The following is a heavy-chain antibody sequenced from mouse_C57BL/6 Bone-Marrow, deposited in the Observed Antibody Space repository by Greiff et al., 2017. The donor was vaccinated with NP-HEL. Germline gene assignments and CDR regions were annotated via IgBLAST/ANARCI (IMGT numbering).Heavy chain of an antibody. D-gene: IGHD2-1*01. V-gene: IGHV1-81*01. Sequence: QVQLKQSGAELARPGASVKLSCKASGYTFTSYGISWVKQRTGQGLEWIGEIYPRSGNTYYNEKFKGKATLTADKSSSTAYMELRSLTSEDFAVYFCARQGYYGNPFDYWGQGTTLTVSS. J-gene: IGHJ2*01. CDR3: ARQGYYGNPFDY. CDR2: IYPRSGNT. CDR1: GYTFTSYG.